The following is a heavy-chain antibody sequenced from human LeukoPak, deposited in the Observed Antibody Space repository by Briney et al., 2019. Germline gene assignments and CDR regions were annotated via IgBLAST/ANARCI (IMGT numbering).Heavy chain of an antibody. CDR2: ISSSSSYI. J-gene: IGHJ6*03. Sequence: GGSLILSCAASGFTFSSYSMNWVRPAPGKGLEWVSSISSSSSYIYYADSVKGRFTISRDNAKNSLYLQMNSLRAEDTAVYYCARGHIVVVPAATLFAPMDVWGKGTTVTVSS. V-gene: IGHV3-21*01. CDR1: GFTFSSYS. D-gene: IGHD2-2*01. CDR3: ARGHIVVVPAATLFAPMDV.